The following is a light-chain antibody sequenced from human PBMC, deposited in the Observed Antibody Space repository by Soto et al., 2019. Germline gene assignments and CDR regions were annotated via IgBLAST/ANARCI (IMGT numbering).Light chain of an antibody. CDR3: QQYNNWPPWT. Sequence: DIQMTQSPSTLSGSVGDRVTITCRASQTISSWLAWYQQKPGKAPKLLIYKASTLKSGVPSRFSGSGSGTEFTHTIGSLQPEDFAVYYCQQYNNWPPWTFGQGTKVDIK. J-gene: IGKJ1*01. V-gene: IGKV1-5*03. CDR2: KAS. CDR1: QTISSW.